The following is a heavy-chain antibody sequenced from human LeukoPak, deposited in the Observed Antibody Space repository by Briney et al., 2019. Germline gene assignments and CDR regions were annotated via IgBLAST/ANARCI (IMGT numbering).Heavy chain of an antibody. CDR2: IGTDNGNT. CDR3: ARGAISSHGFDI. CDR1: GYTFTDYH. D-gene: IGHD3-3*01. V-gene: IGHV1-18*01. Sequence: ASVKVSCKAPGYTFTDYHFSWVRQAPGQGLEWMGWIGTDNGNTNYAQKFQDRVTMTTDTSTTTAYMELRSLSSDDTAVYYCARGAISSHGFDIWGQGTMVTVSS. J-gene: IGHJ3*02.